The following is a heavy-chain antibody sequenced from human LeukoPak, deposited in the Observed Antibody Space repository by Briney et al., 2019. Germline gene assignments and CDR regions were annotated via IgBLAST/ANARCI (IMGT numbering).Heavy chain of an antibody. D-gene: IGHD6-13*01. CDR2: IIPIFGTA. Sequence: SVKVSCKASGGTFSSYSISWVRQAPGQGLEWMGGIIPIFGTANYAQKFQGRVTITADESTSTAYMELSSLRSEDTAVYYCARAPIYSSSWYIAAFDIWGQGTMVTVSS. CDR1: GGTFSSYS. V-gene: IGHV1-69*01. J-gene: IGHJ3*02. CDR3: ARAPIYSSSWYIAAFDI.